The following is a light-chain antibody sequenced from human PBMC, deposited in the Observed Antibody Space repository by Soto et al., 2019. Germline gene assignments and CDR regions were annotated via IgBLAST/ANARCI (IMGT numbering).Light chain of an antibody. CDR1: QSISSR. V-gene: IGKV1-5*01. CDR3: LQHNSYPRT. Sequence: DIQMTQSPSTLSASVGDRVTITCRAIQSISSRLAWYQQKPGKAPKLLIYDASSLESGVPSRFSGSGSGTEFTLTISSLQPEDFATYYCLQHNSYPRTFGQGTKVDIK. CDR2: DAS. J-gene: IGKJ1*01.